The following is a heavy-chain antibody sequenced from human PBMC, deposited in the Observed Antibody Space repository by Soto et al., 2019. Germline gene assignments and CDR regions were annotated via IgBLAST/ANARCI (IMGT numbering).Heavy chain of an antibody. CDR2: VSPILSMS. J-gene: IGHJ4*02. Sequence: QVQLVQSGAELKKPGSSVKVSCKASGDTFSFYTINWVRQAPGLGLEWMGRVSPILSMSNYAQKFQGRVTMTADKSTSTAYMELRSLRPEDTAFYYCATSYGSGYRAFDYWGQGALVTVSP. CDR1: GDTFSFYT. D-gene: IGHD3-10*01. V-gene: IGHV1-69*02. CDR3: ATSYGSGYRAFDY.